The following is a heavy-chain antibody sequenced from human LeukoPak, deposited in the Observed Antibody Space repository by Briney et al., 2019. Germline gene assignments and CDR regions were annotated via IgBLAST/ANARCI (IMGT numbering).Heavy chain of an antibody. D-gene: IGHD3-3*01. CDR3: VLPVMILNGYFHH. CDR2: ISYGANNK. CDR1: GFTFSIYG. Sequence: PGGSLRLSCAVSGFTFSIYGMHWVRQAPGKGLEWVAVISYGANNKYCADSVKGRFTISRDNSNNTLYLQMDSLRAEDTAVYYCVLPVMILNGYFHHWGQGTLVTVSS. V-gene: IGHV3-30*03. J-gene: IGHJ1*01.